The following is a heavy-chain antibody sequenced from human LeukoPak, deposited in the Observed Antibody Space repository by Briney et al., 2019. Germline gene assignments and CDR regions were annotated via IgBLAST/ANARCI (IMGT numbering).Heavy chain of an antibody. CDR3: ARDRAEVRFLEWLPYYYYYMDV. Sequence: ASVKVSCKASGYTFTSYGISWVRQAPGQGLEWMGWISAYNGNTNYAQKLQGRVTMTTDTSTSTAYMELRSLRSDDTAVYYCARDRAEVRFLEWLPYYYYYMDVWGKGTTVTVSS. J-gene: IGHJ6*03. CDR2: ISAYNGNT. V-gene: IGHV1-18*01. CDR1: GYTFTSYG. D-gene: IGHD3-3*01.